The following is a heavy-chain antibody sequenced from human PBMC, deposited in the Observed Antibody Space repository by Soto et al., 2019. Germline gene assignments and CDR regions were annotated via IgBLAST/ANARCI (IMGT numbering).Heavy chain of an antibody. CDR1: GGSISSFNW. D-gene: IGHD3-16*01. J-gene: IGHJ4*02. CDR2: ISHSGTT. Sequence: QVQLQQSGPGLVKPSGTLSLTCTVSGGSISSFNWWSWVRQPPGKGLEWIGEISHSGTTSYNPSLKSRVAISVDRSRNQFSLNLKSVTAADTAVYYCAKGGVTWGDYWGQGTLVTVSS. V-gene: IGHV4-4*02. CDR3: AKGGVTWGDY.